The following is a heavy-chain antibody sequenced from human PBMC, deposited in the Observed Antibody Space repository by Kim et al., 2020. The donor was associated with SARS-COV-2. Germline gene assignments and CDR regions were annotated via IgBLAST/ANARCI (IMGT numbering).Heavy chain of an antibody. CDR2: TYYRSKWYN. CDR3: ASYDILTGPLDAFDI. Sequence: SQTLSLTCAISGDSVSINSAAWNSIRQSPSRGLEWLGRTYYRSKWYNDYAVSVESRITNNPDTSKNQFSLQLNSVTPEDTAVYYCASYDILTGPLDAFDIWGQGTMVTVSS. D-gene: IGHD3-9*01. CDR1: GDSVSINSAA. V-gene: IGHV6-1*01. J-gene: IGHJ3*02.